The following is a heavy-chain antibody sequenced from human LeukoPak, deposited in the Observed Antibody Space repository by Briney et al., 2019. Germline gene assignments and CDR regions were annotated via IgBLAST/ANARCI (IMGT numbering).Heavy chain of an antibody. Sequence: SETLSLTCTVSGGSISSHYWSWIRQPPGKGLEWIGEINHSGSTNYNPSLKSRVTMSVDTSKNQFSLKLSSVTAADTAVYYCARSIAPQQLVRYYYGMDVWGQGTTVTVSS. CDR3: ARSIAPQQLVRYYYGMDV. D-gene: IGHD6-13*01. J-gene: IGHJ6*02. CDR2: INHSGST. CDR1: GGSISSHY. V-gene: IGHV4-34*01.